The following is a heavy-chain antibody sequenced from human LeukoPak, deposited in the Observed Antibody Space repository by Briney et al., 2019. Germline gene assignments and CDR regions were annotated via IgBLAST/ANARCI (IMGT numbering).Heavy chain of an antibody. D-gene: IGHD5-18*01. CDR1: GFAFSDYS. Sequence: GGSLRLSCAASGFAFSDYSMNWVRQAPGKGLEWVSVIYSGGETYYADSVKGRFTISRDNSKNTVFLQMNSLRVDDTAVYHCARDLGGDTATVYWGQGTLVTVSS. V-gene: IGHV3-66*01. CDR2: IYSGGET. CDR3: ARDLGGDTATVY. J-gene: IGHJ4*02.